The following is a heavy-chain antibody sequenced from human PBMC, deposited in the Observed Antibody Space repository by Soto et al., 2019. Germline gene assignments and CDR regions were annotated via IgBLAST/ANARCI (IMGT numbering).Heavy chain of an antibody. CDR2: IYYSGST. CDR1: GGSISSGGYY. CDR3: ATTHYSDRSGTDY. D-gene: IGHD3-22*01. J-gene: IGHJ4*02. V-gene: IGHV4-31*03. Sequence: SETLSLTCTVSGGSISSGGYYWSWIRQHPGKGLEWIGYIYYSGSTYYNPSLKSRVTISVDTSKNQFSLKLSSVTAADTAVYYCATTHYSDRSGTDYWGQGTLVTVSS.